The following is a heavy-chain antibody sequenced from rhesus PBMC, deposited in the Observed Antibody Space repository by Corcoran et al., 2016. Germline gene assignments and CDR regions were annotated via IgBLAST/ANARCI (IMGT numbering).Heavy chain of an antibody. CDR2: VYSITART. CDR3: ARQNYGNYRLDV. D-gene: IGHD4-35*01. V-gene: IGHV4-143*01. J-gene: IGHJ5-2*01. CDR1: GGSISGSYN. Sequence: QVQLQESGPGLVKPSETLSLTCTVSGGSISGSYNWNWIRQSPGKGLEGIGGVYSITARTNSNPPLKIRATSSRHTSMNHFSLKLSAVTAADTAVYYCARQNYGNYRLDVWGQGVLVTVSS.